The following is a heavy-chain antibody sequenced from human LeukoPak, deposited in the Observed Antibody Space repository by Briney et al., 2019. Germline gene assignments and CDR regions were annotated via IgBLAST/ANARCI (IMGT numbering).Heavy chain of an antibody. CDR1: GGTFSSYA. D-gene: IGHD3-10*01. V-gene: IGHV1-2*02. J-gene: IGHJ5*02. Sequence: ASVKVSCKASGGTFSSYAIGWVRQAPGQGLEWMAWINPNTGGTNYAQVFQGRVTLTRDTSISTVYMEVTRLKFDDTAIYYCARDRSRGSGQFDPWGQGTLVTVSS. CDR3: ARDRSRGSGQFDP. CDR2: INPNTGGT.